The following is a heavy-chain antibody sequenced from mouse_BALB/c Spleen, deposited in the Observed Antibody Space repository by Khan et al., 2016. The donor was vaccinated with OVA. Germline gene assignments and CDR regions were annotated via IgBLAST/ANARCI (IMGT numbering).Heavy chain of an antibody. J-gene: IGHJ3*01. V-gene: IGHV1S81*02. Sequence: QVQLQQSGAELVKPGASVTLSCKASGYTFTSYYMYWLKQRPGQGLEWIGDINPSNGSTNFNETFKSKATLTVDKSSSTAYLQLSCLTSEDSAVLDCTRRGTARATVGFAYWGQGTLVTVSA. CDR3: TRRGTARATVGFAY. CDR1: GYTFTSYY. D-gene: IGHD3-2*01. CDR2: INPSNGST.